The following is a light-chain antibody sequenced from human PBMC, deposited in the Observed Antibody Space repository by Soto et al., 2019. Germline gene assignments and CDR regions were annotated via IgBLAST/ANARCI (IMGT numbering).Light chain of an antibody. CDR2: GAS. J-gene: IGKJ5*01. Sequence: EMVLTQSPGTLSLSPGERATLSCRASHSVSSSYLAWYQQKPGQAPRLLIYGASSRATGIPDRFSGSGPGTDFTLTISRLEPEDFAVYYCQQYGSSPPITFGQGTRLEIK. CDR1: HSVSSSY. V-gene: IGKV3-20*01. CDR3: QQYGSSPPIT.